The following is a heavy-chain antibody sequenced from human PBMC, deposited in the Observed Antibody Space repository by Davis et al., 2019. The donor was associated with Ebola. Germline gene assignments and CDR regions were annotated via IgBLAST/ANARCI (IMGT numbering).Heavy chain of an antibody. V-gene: IGHV5-51*01. Sequence: GESLKISCKGSGYSFTSYWIGWVRQMPGKGLEWMGIIYPGDSDTRYSPSFQGQATISADKSISTAYLQWSSLKASDTAMYYCARHGMTTVVAYGMDVWGQGTTVTVSS. CDR2: IYPGDSDT. D-gene: IGHD4-23*01. J-gene: IGHJ6*02. CDR3: ARHGMTTVVAYGMDV. CDR1: GYSFTSYW.